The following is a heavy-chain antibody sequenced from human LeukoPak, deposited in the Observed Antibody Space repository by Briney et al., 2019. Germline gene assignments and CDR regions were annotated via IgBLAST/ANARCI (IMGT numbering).Heavy chain of an antibody. CDR2: INPNSGGT. CDR1: GYTFTGYY. D-gene: IGHD6-19*01. V-gene: IGHV1-2*02. CDR3: ARGTWSAGMNMRGYYFDY. J-gene: IGHJ4*02. Sequence: ASVKVSCKASGYTFTGYYMHWVRQAPGQGLEWMGWINPNSGGTNYAQKFQGRVTMTRDTSISTAYMELSRLRSDDTAVYYCARGTWSAGMNMRGYYFDYWGQGALVTVSS.